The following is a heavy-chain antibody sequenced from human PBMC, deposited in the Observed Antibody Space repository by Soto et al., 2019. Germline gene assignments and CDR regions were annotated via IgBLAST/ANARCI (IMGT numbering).Heavy chain of an antibody. CDR3: AKDQAAAGTISRYFQH. D-gene: IGHD6-13*01. CDR2: ISGSGGTT. J-gene: IGHJ1*01. CDR1: GFGFSTYA. V-gene: IGHV3-23*01. Sequence: EVQLLESGGGLVQPEGSLRLSCAASGFGFSTYAMSWVRQAPGKGLEWVSGISGSGGTTYYADSVKGRFTISRDNSKNTLYLQVNSLRVEDTAVYYCAKDQAAAGTISRYFQHWGQGTLVTVSS.